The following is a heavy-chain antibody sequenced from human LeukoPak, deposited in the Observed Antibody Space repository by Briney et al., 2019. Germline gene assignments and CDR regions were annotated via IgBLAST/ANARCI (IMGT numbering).Heavy chain of an antibody. D-gene: IGHD3-22*01. CDR3: ARESGYYYDSRLFDY. V-gene: IGHV3-30-3*01. CDR1: GFTFSSYA. CDR2: ISYDGSNK. Sequence: PGGSLRLSCAASGFTFSSYAMHWVRQAPGKGLEWVAVISYDGSNKYYADSVKGRFTISRDNSKNTLYLQMNSLRAEDTAVYYCARESGYYYDSRLFDYWGQGTLVTVSS. J-gene: IGHJ4*02.